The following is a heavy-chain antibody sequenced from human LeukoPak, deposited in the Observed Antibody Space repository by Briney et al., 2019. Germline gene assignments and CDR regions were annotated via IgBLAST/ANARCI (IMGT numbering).Heavy chain of an antibody. CDR2: FDPEDGET. CDR1: GYTLTDLS. V-gene: IGHV1-24*01. J-gene: IGHJ4*02. Sequence: GASVKVSCKVSGYTLTDLSMQWVRQAPGRRLEWMGGFDPEDGETIYAQKFQGRVTMTEDTSTDTAYMELSSLRSEDTAVYYCATDGSSGWYNWGQGTLVTVSS. CDR3: ATDGSSGWYN. D-gene: IGHD6-19*01.